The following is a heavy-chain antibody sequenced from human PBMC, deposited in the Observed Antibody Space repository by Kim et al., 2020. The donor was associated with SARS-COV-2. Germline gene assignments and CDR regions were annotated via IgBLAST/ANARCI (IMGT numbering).Heavy chain of an antibody. D-gene: IGHD5-12*01. CDR1: GLTFSSSE. CDR3: ARGLYSMDY. J-gene: IGHJ4*02. CDR2: ISVLGGTI. Sequence: GGSLRLSCAVSGLTFSSSEFNWVRQAPGKGLEWVSYISVLGGTIYYADSVRGRFTIARDNAKNSLYLQMNSLRTEDTAIYFCARGLYSMDYWGQGTLVTVSS. V-gene: IGHV3-48*03.